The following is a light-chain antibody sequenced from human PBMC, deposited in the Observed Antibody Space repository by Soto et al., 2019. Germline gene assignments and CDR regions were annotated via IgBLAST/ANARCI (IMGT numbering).Light chain of an antibody. J-gene: IGKJ1*01. CDR1: QSISSW. CDR2: DAS. CDR3: QQYNSYSRT. V-gene: IGKV1-5*01. Sequence: DIQITRCPSTLYKSVGDRVTITCRASQSISSWLAWYQQKPGKASKLLIYDASSLESGFPSRFSGSGSGTEFTLTISSLQPDDFATYYCQQYNSYSRTFGQGTKVDI.